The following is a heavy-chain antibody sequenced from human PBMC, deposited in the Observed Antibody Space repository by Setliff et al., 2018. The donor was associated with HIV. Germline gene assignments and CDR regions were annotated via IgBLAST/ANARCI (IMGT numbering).Heavy chain of an antibody. CDR3: ARGSDWNYVRFHY. D-gene: IGHD1-7*01. V-gene: IGHV3-7*01. CDR1: GFTFSSYW. Sequence: GGSLRVSCAASGFTFSSYWMSWVRQAPGKGLEWVANIKQDGSEKYYLDSVKGRFTISRDNAQNSMSLQMNSLRAEDTAIYYCARGSDWNYVRFHYWGLGTLVTSPQ. CDR2: IKQDGSEK. J-gene: IGHJ4*02.